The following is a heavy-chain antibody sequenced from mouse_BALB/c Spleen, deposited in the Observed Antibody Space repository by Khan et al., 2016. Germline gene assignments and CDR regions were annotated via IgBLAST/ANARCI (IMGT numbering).Heavy chain of an antibody. CDR3: ARSPYDYDVGFAY. J-gene: IGHJ3*01. Sequence: VQLQQSGAELVKPGASVKLSCTASGFNIKDTYMHWVKQRPEQGLEWIGRIDPANGNTKYDPKLQGKATITADTSSNTAYLQLSSLTSEDTAVYYCARSPYDYDVGFAYWGQVTLVTVSA. V-gene: IGHV14-3*02. CDR2: IDPANGNT. CDR1: GFNIKDTY. D-gene: IGHD2-4*01.